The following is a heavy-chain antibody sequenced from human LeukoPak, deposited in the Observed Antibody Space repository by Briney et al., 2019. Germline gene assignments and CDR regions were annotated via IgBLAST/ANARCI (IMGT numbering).Heavy chain of an antibody. CDR2: ISYDGSNK. V-gene: IGHV3-30*18. CDR1: GFTFSSYG. D-gene: IGHD3-9*01. Sequence: GRSLRPSCAASGFTFSSYGMHWVRQAPGKGLEWVAVISYDGSNKYYADSVKGRFTISRDNSKNTLYLQMNSMRAEDTAVYYCAKAAERYFDWLSSFDYWGQGTLVTVSS. J-gene: IGHJ4*02. CDR3: AKAAERYFDWLSSFDY.